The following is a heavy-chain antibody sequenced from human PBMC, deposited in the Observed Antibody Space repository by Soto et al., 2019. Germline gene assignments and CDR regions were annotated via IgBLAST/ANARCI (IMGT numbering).Heavy chain of an antibody. V-gene: IGHV3-23*01. J-gene: IGHJ6*03. Sequence: GGSLRLSCAASGFTFSSYAMSWVRQASGKGLEWVSAISGSGGSTYYADSVKGRFTISRDNSKNTLYLQMNSLRAEDTAVYYCAKFSYDFWSGYYQVGYYMDVWGKGTTVTVSS. CDR3: AKFSYDFWSGYYQVGYYMDV. CDR1: GFTFSSYA. D-gene: IGHD3-3*01. CDR2: ISGSGGST.